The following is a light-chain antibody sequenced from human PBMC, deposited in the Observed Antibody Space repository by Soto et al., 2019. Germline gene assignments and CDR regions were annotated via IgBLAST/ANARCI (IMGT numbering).Light chain of an antibody. CDR3: QQYGNSPPET. CDR2: GAS. Sequence: IVLTQSPGTLSLSPGERATLSCGASQSVSSNLAWYQQKPGQAPRLLIYGASSRATGIPDRFSGSGSGTDFTLTISRLEPEDFAVYYCQQYGNSPPETFGQGTRLEIK. CDR1: QSVSSN. V-gene: IGKV3-20*01. J-gene: IGKJ5*01.